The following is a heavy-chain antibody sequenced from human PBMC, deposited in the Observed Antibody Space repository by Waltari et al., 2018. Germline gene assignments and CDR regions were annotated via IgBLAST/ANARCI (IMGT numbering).Heavy chain of an antibody. CDR3: ARVRGMYSSGSPIDY. CDR1: GGSFSGYY. D-gene: IGHD6-19*01. Sequence: QVQLQQWGAGLLKPSETLSLTCAVYGGSFSGYYWSWIRQPPGKGLEWIGEINHSGSTNYNPSLKSRVTISVDTSKNQFSLKLSSVTAADTAVYYCARVRGMYSSGSPIDYWGQGTLVTVSS. J-gene: IGHJ4*02. CDR2: INHSGST. V-gene: IGHV4-34*01.